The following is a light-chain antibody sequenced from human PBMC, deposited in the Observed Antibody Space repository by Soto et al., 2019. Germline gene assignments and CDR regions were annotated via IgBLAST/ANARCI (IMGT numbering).Light chain of an antibody. J-gene: IGKJ1*01. CDR3: QQFYSIPRT. CDR2: WAS. CDR1: QSVLYSINAKNY. V-gene: IGKV4-1*01. Sequence: DIVMTQSPDSLAVSLGERTSINCKSSQSVLYSINAKNYLAWYQQKPGQPPKLLIYWASTRESGVPDRFSGSGSGTDFTLTISSLQAEDVAVYYCQQFYSIPRTFGQGTKVEIK.